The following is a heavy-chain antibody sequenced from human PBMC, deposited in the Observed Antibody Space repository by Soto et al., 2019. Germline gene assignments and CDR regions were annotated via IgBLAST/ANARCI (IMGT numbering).Heavy chain of an antibody. J-gene: IGHJ6*02. D-gene: IGHD6-13*01. CDR3: AKDVTRAAAPSWAAHYYYCYGMDV. Sequence: EVQLLESGGGLVQPGGSLRLSCAASGFTFSSYAMSWVRQAPGKGLEWVSAISGSGGSTCYADSVKGRFTISRDNSKNTLYLQMNSLRAEDTAVYYCAKDVTRAAAPSWAAHYYYCYGMDVWGQGTTVTVSS. CDR1: GFTFSSYA. V-gene: IGHV3-23*01. CDR2: ISGSGGST.